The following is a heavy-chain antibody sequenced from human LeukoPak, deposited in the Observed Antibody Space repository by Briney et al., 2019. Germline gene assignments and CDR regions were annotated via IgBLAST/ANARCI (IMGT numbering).Heavy chain of an antibody. CDR3: ARSGGTGTKGFDY. J-gene: IGHJ4*02. Sequence: GGSLRLSCAASGFTFSSYAMHWVRQAPGKGLEWVAVISYDGSNKYYADSVKGRFTISRDNSENTLYLQMDSLRAEDTAVYYCARSGGTGTKGFDYWGQGTLVTVSS. D-gene: IGHD1-1*01. CDR1: GFTFSSYA. CDR2: ISYDGSNK. V-gene: IGHV3-30*04.